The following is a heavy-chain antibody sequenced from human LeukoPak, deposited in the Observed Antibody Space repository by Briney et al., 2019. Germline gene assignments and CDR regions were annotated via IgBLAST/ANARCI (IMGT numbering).Heavy chain of an antibody. Sequence: SVKVSCKASGGTFSSYAISWVRQAPGQGLEWVGGTIPIFGTANYAQKFQGRVTITTDESTSTAYMELSSLRSEDTAVYYCARGVARGGDFDYWGQGTLVTVSS. CDR3: ARGVARGGDFDY. CDR2: TIPIFGTA. J-gene: IGHJ4*02. CDR1: GGTFSSYA. D-gene: IGHD2-15*01. V-gene: IGHV1-69*05.